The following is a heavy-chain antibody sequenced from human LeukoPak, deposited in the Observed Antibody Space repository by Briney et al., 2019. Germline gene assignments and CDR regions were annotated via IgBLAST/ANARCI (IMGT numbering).Heavy chain of an antibody. CDR2: INPDTGAT. D-gene: IGHD1-26*01. J-gene: IGHJ4*02. CDR3: ARDLGVGATGY. Sequence: ASVKVSCKASGYTFTGYYMHWVRQAPGQGLEWMGWINPDTGATDIAQKFQGRVTVTRDTSISAAYMELSRLRSDDTAVYYCARDLGVGATGYWGQGTLVTVSS. CDR1: GYTFTGYY. V-gene: IGHV1-2*02.